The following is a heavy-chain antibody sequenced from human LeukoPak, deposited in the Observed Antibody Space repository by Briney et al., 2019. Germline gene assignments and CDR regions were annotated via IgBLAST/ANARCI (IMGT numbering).Heavy chain of an antibody. J-gene: IGHJ4*02. CDR2: IYIGGST. Sequence: PSETLSLTCTVSGDSISSGSYYWSWIRQPAGKGLEWIGRIYIGGSTNYNPSLKSRVIISKDTSKNQFSLKLSSVTAADTAVYYCAREQWLPYFDYWGQGTLVTVSS. CDR1: GDSISSGSYY. CDR3: AREQWLPYFDY. D-gene: IGHD6-19*01. V-gene: IGHV4-61*02.